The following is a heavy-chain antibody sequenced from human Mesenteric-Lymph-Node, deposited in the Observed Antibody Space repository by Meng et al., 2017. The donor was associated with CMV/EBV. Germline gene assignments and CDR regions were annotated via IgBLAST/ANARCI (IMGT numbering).Heavy chain of an antibody. D-gene: IGHD1/OR15-1a*01. CDR2: IYYSGST. CDR3: ARHRGGGTLDY. CDR1: GGSVSSNTYY. Sequence: SETLSLTCSVSGGSVSSNTYYWGWIRQPPGKGLEWIGNIYYSGSTYYNPSLKSRVSISVDTSKNQFSLNLSSVTAADTAVYYCARHRGGGTLDYWGQGTLVTVSS. V-gene: IGHV4-39*07. J-gene: IGHJ4*02.